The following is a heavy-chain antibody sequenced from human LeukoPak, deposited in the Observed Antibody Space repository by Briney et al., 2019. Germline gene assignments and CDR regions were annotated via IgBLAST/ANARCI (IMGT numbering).Heavy chain of an antibody. J-gene: IGHJ4*02. CDR1: GFTLSDYY. Sequence: GGSLTLSCLASGFTLSDYYMSWVRQAPGKGLEWISYMSSRGYPTYYAESVKGRFTISRDNAKNTLYLQMHNLRADDTAVYFCARVGIALTSPFDYWGLGTLVAVSS. D-gene: IGHD1-1*01. V-gene: IGHV3-11*01. CDR2: MSSRGYPT. CDR3: ARVGIALTSPFDY.